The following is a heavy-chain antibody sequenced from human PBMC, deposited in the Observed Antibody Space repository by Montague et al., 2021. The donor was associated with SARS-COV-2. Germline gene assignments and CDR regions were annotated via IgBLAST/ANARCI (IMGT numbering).Heavy chain of an antibody. CDR3: ARSTGTNSPFGFSIKLRSRYNGMDV. Sequence: SETLSLTCAVYGGSFSDYYLNWIRQPPGKGLEWIGEINHSGSTNYNPSLKSRVTIAVDTSKNQVSLKLTSVTAADTAVFYCARSTGTNSPFGFSIKLRSRYNGMDVWGQGTTVTVSS. CDR2: INHSGST. CDR1: GGSFSDYY. D-gene: IGHD4-17*01. J-gene: IGHJ6*02. V-gene: IGHV4-34*01.